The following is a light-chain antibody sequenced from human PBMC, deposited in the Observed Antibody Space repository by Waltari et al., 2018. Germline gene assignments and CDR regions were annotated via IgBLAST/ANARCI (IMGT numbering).Light chain of an antibody. J-gene: IGKJ5*01. CDR1: QSINTN. Sequence: EIVMTQSPATLSVSPREGATLPCRASQSINTNLAVYQQKPGQPPRLLIFGASTRATGIPDRFSGSGSGTEFTLTISSLQPEDFATYYCQHRHSYPITFGQGTRLEIK. CDR3: QHRHSYPIT. CDR2: GAS. V-gene: IGKV3-15*01.